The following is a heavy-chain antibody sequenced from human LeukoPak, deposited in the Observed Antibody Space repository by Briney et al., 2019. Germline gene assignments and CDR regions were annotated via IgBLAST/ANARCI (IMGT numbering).Heavy chain of an antibody. V-gene: IGHV1-2*02. CDR2: INPNSGGT. CDR1: GYTFTVYY. D-gene: IGHD6-19*01. Sequence: GASVKVSCKASGYTFTVYYMHWVRHAPGQGLEWMGWINPNSGGTNYAQKFQGRVSMTRDTSISTAYMELSRLRSDDTAVYYCAKSVKGQWLVRGYWFDPWGQGTLVTVSS. J-gene: IGHJ5*02. CDR3: AKSVKGQWLVRGYWFDP.